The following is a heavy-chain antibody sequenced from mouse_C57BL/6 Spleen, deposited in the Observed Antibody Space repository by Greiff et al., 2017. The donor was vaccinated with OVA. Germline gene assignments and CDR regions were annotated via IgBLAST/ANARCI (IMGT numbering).Heavy chain of an antibody. CDR1: GYTFTDYN. J-gene: IGHJ3*01. V-gene: IGHV1-18*01. Sequence: VQLQQSGPELVKPGASVKIPCKASGYTFTDYNMDWVKQSHGKSLEWIGDINPNNGGTIYNQKFKGKATLTVDKSSSTAYMELRSLTSEDTAVYYGARPSSTVVATPFAYWGQGTLVTVSA. CDR2: INPNNGGT. CDR3: ARPSSTVVATPFAY. D-gene: IGHD1-1*01.